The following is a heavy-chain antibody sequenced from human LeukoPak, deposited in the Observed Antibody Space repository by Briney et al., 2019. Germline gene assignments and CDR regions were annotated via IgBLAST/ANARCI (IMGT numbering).Heavy chain of an antibody. CDR1: GGTFSSYA. J-gene: IGHJ3*02. CDR3: ARDLLQYYDILTGYYSHAFDI. Sequence: SVKVSCKASGGTFSSYAISWVRQAPGQGLEWMGRIIPILGIANYAQKFQGRVTITADNSTSTAYMELSSLRSEDTAVYYCARDLLQYYDILTGYYSHAFDIWGQGTMVTVSS. CDR2: IIPILGIA. D-gene: IGHD3-9*01. V-gene: IGHV1-69*04.